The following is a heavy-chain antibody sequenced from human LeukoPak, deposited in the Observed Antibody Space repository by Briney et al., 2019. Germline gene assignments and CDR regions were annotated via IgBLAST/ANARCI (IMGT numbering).Heavy chain of an antibody. CDR1: GFTFTSYA. CDR3: AKYYYDGGAYSFGY. D-gene: IGHD3-22*01. CDR2: INGVGGST. Sequence: GGSLRHSCAASGFTFTSYAISWVRQAPGKGLEWVSSINGVGGSTYYADSVKGRFTISRDNSKNTLYLQMNSLRAEDTALYYCAKYYYDGGAYSFGYWGQGTLVTVSS. V-gene: IGHV3-23*01. J-gene: IGHJ4*02.